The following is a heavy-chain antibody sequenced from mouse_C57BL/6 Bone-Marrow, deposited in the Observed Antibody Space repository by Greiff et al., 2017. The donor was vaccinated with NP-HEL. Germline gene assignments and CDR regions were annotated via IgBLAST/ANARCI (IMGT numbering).Heavy chain of an antibody. CDR2: INPSNGGT. V-gene: IGHV1-53*01. CDR3: VRSRCRCYGSSWGFAY. J-gene: IGHJ3*01. Sequence: QVQLQQPGAELVKPGASVKLSCKASGYTFTSYWMHWVKQRPGQGLEWIGNINPSNGGTNYNEKFKSKATLTVDKSSSTAYMQLSSLTSEDSAVYYGVRSRCRCYGSSWGFAYGGQGTPVTVSA. D-gene: IGHD1-1*01. CDR1: GYTFTSYW.